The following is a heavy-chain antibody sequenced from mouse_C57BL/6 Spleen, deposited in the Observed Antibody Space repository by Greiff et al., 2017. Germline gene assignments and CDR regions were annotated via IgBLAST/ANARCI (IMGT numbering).Heavy chain of an antibody. CDR2: ISYSGST. Sequence: EVKLVESGPGMVKPSQSLSLTCTVTGYSITSGYDWHWIRHFPGNKLEWMGYISYSGSTNYNPSLKSRISITHDTSKNHFFLKLNSVTTEDTATYYCAREGLRGMMDYWGQGTSVTVSS. V-gene: IGHV3-1*01. J-gene: IGHJ4*01. CDR1: GYSITSGYD. D-gene: IGHD1-1*01. CDR3: AREGLRGMMDY.